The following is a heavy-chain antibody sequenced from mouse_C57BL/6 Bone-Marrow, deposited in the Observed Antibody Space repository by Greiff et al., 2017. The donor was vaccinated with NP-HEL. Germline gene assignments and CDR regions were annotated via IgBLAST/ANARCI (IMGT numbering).Heavy chain of an antibody. V-gene: IGHV1-55*01. D-gene: IGHD1-1*01. CDR1: GYTFTSYW. CDR3: ARGRVSSPFAY. J-gene: IGHJ3*01. Sequence: QVQLQQPGAELVKPGASVKMSCTASGYTFTSYWITWVKQRPGQGLEWIGDIYPGSGSTNYNETFKSQATLTVDTSSSKAYMKLSSLTSEDSAAYYCARGRVSSPFAYWGQGTLVTVSA. CDR2: IYPGSGST.